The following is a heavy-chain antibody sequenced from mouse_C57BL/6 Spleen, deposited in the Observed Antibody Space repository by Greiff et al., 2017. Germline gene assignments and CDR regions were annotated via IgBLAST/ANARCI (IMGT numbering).Heavy chain of an antibody. CDR2: INPGSGGT. J-gene: IGHJ3*01. D-gene: IGHD3-2*02. CDR1: GYAFTNYL. CDR3: ARSRDRSGYVEAY. V-gene: IGHV1-54*01. Sequence: QVQLQQSGAELVRPGTSVTVSCKASGYAFTNYLIEWVQQRPGQGLEWLGVINPGSGGTNYNEKFQGKATLTADQSSRTGYMQLSSLTSEDSAVYFWARSRDRSGYVEAYWGQGTLVTVSA.